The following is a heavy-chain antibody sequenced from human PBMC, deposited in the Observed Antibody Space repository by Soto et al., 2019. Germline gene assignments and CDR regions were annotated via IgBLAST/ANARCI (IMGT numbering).Heavy chain of an antibody. D-gene: IGHD3-10*01. V-gene: IGHV4-4*02. J-gene: IGHJ4*02. CDR3: TTRFDGFGSFEY. Sequence: SETLSLTCTVSGASISNNRWWTWVRLPPGKGLEWIGDVYHSGSTDSNPSLKSRVTISVDKSGNQFSLQLTSVSAADTALYYCTTRFDGFGSFEYWGQGTLVTVSS. CDR1: GASISNNRW. CDR2: VYHSGST.